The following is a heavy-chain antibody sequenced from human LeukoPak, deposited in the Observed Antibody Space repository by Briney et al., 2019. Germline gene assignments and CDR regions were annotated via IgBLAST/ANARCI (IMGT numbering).Heavy chain of an antibody. CDR1: GYTFSNFG. CDR3: ARDGTSTDDY. Sequence: ASVKVSCKASGYTFSNFGISWVRQAPGQGLEWMGWISGNNDNPNYGQKFQGRLTVTTDSSTSTAYMELRDLRSDDTAVYYCARDGTSTDDYWGQGTLVTVSS. V-gene: IGHV1-18*01. J-gene: IGHJ4*02. CDR2: ISGNNDNP. D-gene: IGHD2-2*01.